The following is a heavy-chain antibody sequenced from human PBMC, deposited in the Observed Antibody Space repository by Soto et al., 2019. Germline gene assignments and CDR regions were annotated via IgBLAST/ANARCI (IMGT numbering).Heavy chain of an antibody. CDR3: ARTYSSSWANWFDP. V-gene: IGHV4-34*01. J-gene: IGHJ5*02. Sequence: QVQLQQWGAGLLKPSETLSLTCAVYGGSFSGYYWSWIRQPPGKGLERIGEINHSGSTNYNPSLKRRVTISVDTSKIQCSLKLSSVTAADTAVYYCARTYSSSWANWFDPWGQGTLVTVSS. CDR2: INHSGST. CDR1: GGSFSGYY. D-gene: IGHD6-13*01.